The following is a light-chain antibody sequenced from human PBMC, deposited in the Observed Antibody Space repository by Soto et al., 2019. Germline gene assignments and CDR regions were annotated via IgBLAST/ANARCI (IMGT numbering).Light chain of an antibody. Sequence: QSALTQPRSVSGSPGQSVTISCTGTSSDVGGYNYVSWYQQHPGKAPKRMIYDVSTRPSGVPDRVSGSKSGNTASLTISGLQAEDEADYYCCSSAGTDTPVFGGGTELTVL. CDR3: CSSAGTDTPV. J-gene: IGLJ3*02. CDR1: SSDVGGYNY. V-gene: IGLV2-11*01. CDR2: DVS.